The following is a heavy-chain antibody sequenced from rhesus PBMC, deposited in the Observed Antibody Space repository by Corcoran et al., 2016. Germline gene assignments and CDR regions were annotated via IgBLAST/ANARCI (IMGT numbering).Heavy chain of an antibody. CDR2: SDRSSGNT. CDR1: GGSISGGDG. CDR3: ARDVIWTGYHFDY. D-gene: IGHD3-3*01. Sequence: QVQLQESGPGLLKPSETLSLTCAVSGGSISGGDGWGWIRQPPGNGLVWIVISDRSSGNTYHTPSLRRRVTISTATSKHQFSLKLSSGAAADTAVYYCARDVIWTGYHFDYWGQGVLVTVSS. V-gene: IGHV4S7*01. J-gene: IGHJ4*01.